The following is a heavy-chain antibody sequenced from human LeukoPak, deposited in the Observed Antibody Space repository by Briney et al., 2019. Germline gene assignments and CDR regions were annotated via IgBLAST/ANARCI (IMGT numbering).Heavy chain of an antibody. D-gene: IGHD1-26*01. Sequence: GGSLRLSCAASGFTFRSYGMHWVRQPPGNGLEWVAVIWYDGSKNYFTDSVKGRFTISRDNSKNTLYLQMNSLRAEDTAVYYCAKDGDSGSYSLYYYYYMDVWGKGTTVTVSS. CDR1: GFTFRSYG. J-gene: IGHJ6*03. V-gene: IGHV3-33*06. CDR3: AKDGDSGSYSLYYYYYMDV. CDR2: IWYDGSKN.